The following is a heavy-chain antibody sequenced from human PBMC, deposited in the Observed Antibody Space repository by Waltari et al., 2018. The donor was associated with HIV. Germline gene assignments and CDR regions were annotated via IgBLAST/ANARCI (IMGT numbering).Heavy chain of an antibody. CDR1: GFPFSSYA. Sequence: QVQLVESGGGVVQPGRSLSLSCAASGFPFSSYAMHWVRQAPGKGLEWVAVRSYDGRNKYYAYSVKGRFTISRDNSKNTLYLQMSSLRAEDTAVYYCARPMNYGDYPYYFDYWGQGTLVTVSS. V-gene: IGHV3-30*15. D-gene: IGHD4-17*01. CDR2: RSYDGRNK. J-gene: IGHJ4*02. CDR3: ARPMNYGDYPYYFDY.